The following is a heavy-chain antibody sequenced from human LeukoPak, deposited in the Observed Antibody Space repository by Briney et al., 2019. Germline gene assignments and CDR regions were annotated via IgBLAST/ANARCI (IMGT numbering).Heavy chain of an antibody. V-gene: IGHV4-59*08. CDR1: GDSISSYY. CDR3: ATIAGSSSY. D-gene: IGHD6-6*01. Sequence: SETLSLTCTVSGDSISSYYWTWIRQPPGKGLEWIGYIYYSGSTSYNPSLKSRVTISVDTSKNQFSLKLSSVTAADTAVYYCATIAGSSSYWGQGTLVTVSS. CDR2: IYYSGST. J-gene: IGHJ4*02.